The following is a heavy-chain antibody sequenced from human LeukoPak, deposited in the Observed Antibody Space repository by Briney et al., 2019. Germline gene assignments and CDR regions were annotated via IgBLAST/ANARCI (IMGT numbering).Heavy chain of an antibody. CDR1: GFTFSSYA. J-gene: IGHJ4*02. CDR2: ISGSGGST. D-gene: IGHD5-12*01. Sequence: GGSLRLSCAASGFTFSSYAMSWVRQAPGKGLEWVSAISGSGGSTYYADSVKGRFTISRDNSKNTLYLQMNSLRAEDTAVYYCARDQGYVDIVATIIDYWGQGTLVTVSS. CDR3: ARDQGYVDIVATIIDY. V-gene: IGHV3-23*01.